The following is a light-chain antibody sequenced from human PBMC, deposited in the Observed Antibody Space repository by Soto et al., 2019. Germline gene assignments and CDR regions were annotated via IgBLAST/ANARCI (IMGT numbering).Light chain of an antibody. CDR1: QSVNSNY. CDR3: QLYDNSLYT. CDR2: GTS. V-gene: IGKV3-20*01. Sequence: EIVLTQSPGTLSFSPGERATLSCRASQSVNSNYIAWYQQKPGQAPRLLIYGTSSRATGIPDRFSGSGSGTDSTLTISRLEPEDFAVYYCQLYDNSLYTFGQGTNLEIK. J-gene: IGKJ2*01.